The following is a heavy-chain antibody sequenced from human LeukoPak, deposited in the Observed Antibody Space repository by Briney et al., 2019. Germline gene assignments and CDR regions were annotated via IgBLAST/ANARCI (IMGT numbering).Heavy chain of an antibody. CDR1: GFTFSSYA. J-gene: IGHJ4*02. CDR3: AKDREIHQWLPDY. CDR2: ISGSGGST. Sequence: GGSLRLSCAASGFTFSSYAMCWVRQAPGNGLEWVSAISGSGGSTYYADSVKGRFTISRDNSKNTLYLQMNSLRAEDTAVYYCAKDREIHQWLPDYWGQGTLVTVSS. D-gene: IGHD6-19*01. V-gene: IGHV3-23*01.